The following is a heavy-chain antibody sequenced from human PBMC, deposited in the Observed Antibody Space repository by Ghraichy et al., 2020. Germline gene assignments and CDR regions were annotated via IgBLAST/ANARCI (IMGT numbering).Heavy chain of an antibody. CDR3: AKSSSVWSFPWDY. V-gene: IGHV3-23*01. CDR1: GFTFTTHGVA. CDR2: IGLSSGNT. D-gene: IGHD6-19*01. J-gene: IGHJ4*02. Sequence: GGPLRLSCAASGFTFTTHGVAMTWVRQAPGKGLEWVSGIGLSSGNTFYADSVKGRFTISRDNSKNTLYLQMNSLRAEDTAVYFCAKSSSVWSFPWDYWGQGTLVTVSS.